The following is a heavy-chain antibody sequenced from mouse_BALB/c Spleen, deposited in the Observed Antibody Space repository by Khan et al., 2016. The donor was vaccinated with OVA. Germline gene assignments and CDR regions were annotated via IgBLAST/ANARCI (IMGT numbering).Heavy chain of an antibody. CDR1: GYSFTSYY. V-gene: IGHV1-31*01. Sequence: VQLKQSGPELMKPGASVKISCKASGYSFTSYYIHWVMQRHGESLEWIGYIDPFSGGSTYNQKFKGKATLTVDKSSSTAYIHLSSLTSEDSAAYYCTRHGYVAWFTYWGQGTLVTVSA. D-gene: IGHD2-2*01. CDR2: IDPFSGGS. CDR3: TRHGYVAWFTY. J-gene: IGHJ3*01.